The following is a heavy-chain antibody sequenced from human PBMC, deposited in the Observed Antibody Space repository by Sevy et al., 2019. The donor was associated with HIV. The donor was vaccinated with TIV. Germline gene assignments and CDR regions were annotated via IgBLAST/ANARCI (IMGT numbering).Heavy chain of an antibody. CDR3: ARERYTYAQFYFDY. CDR1: GFTLSDYY. D-gene: IGHD5-18*01. J-gene: IGHJ4*02. V-gene: IGHV3-11*01. Sequence: GGSLRLSCAASGFTLSDYYMNWIRQAPGKGLEWISYISSGGSTIYYSDSVKGRFTISRDNGKNSLYLEMNSLRAEDTAVYYCARERYTYAQFYFDYWGQGSLVTVSS. CDR2: ISSGGSTI.